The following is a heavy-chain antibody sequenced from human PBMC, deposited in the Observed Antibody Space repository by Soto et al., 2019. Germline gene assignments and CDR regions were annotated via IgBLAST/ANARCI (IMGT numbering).Heavy chain of an antibody. CDR1: GFSFGDYS. J-gene: IGHJ4*02. V-gene: IGHV3-49*03. CDR2: IRNKASGGTT. CDR3: TRDRIATDF. D-gene: IGHD2-21*01. Sequence: ESGGGLVQPGRSLRLSCTASGFSFGDYSMTWFRQSSGKGLEWVSFIRNKASGGTTEYAASVRGRFIVSRDDSKSIAYLQMNSLKTEDTAVYYCTRDRIATDFWGQGTLVTVSS.